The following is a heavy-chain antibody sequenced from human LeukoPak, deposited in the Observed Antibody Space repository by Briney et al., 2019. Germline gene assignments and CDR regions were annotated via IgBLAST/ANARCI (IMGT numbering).Heavy chain of an antibody. D-gene: IGHD4-11*01. CDR3: AKDAQRGFDFSNSLES. CDR1: GFTFSHYG. Sequence: GGSLRLSCATSGFTFSHYGMHWVRQAPGKGLEWVAVIWNDGTDKYYGDSVKGRFTISRDNSKNTVYLQMNSLRVEDTAVYYGAKDAQRGFDFSNSLESWGQGTLVTVSS. J-gene: IGHJ4*02. CDR2: IWNDGTDK. V-gene: IGHV3-33*06.